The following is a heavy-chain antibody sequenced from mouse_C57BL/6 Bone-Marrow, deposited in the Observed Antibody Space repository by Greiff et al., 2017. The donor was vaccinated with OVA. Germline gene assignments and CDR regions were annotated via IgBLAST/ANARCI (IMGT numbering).Heavy chain of an antibody. D-gene: IGHD2-1*01. Sequence: QVQLKESGAELARPGASVKLSCKASGYTFTSYGISWVKQRTGQGLEWIGEIYPRSGNTYYNEKFKGKATLTADKSSSTAYMELRSLTSEDSAVYFCARSLWYLYYFDYWGQGTTLTVSS. CDR3: ARSLWYLYYFDY. J-gene: IGHJ2*01. CDR2: IYPRSGNT. V-gene: IGHV1-81*01. CDR1: GYTFTSYG.